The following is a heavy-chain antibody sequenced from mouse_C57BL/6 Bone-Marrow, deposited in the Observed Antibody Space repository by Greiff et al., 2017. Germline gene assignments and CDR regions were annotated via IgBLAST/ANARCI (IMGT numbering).Heavy chain of an antibody. CDR3: ARRYYGSGYFDV. CDR2: INPSSGYT. D-gene: IGHD1-1*01. CDR1: GYTFTSYW. V-gene: IGHV1-7*01. J-gene: IGHJ1*03. Sequence: QVQLQQSGAELAKPGASVQLSCKASGYTFTSYWMHWVKQRPGQGLEWIGYINPSSGYTKYNQKFKGKATLTADKSSSPAYMQLSSLTYEDSAVYYCARRYYGSGYFDVWGTGTTVTVSS.